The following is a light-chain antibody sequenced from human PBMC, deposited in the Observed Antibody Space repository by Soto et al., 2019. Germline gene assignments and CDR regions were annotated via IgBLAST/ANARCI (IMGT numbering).Light chain of an antibody. CDR1: GSXIGSNT. CDR2: FND. V-gene: IGLV1-44*01. J-gene: IGLJ3*02. CDR3: SAWDDSLSGPV. Sequence: QSVLTQPPSASGAPGQRVTFSCSXXGSXIGSNTVNWYQQVPGAAPKLLIYFNDQRPSGVPDRFSGSKSGTSASLAISGLQPDDEADYSCSAWDDSLSGPVFGGGTKVTVL.